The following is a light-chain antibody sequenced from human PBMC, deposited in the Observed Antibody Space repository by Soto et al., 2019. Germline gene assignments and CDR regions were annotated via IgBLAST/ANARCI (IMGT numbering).Light chain of an antibody. J-gene: IGKJ5*01. CDR3: QQYDNLPRS. CDR2: DAS. V-gene: IGKV1-33*01. Sequence: DAQMTQSPSTLSVSVGDRVTITRLSSQGLSNHLNWYHEQPGKVPRLLIYDASKLETGVPSRISGCRSGTDFTFTISCLQPEDIATYYCQQYDNLPRSFGQGTRLEI. CDR1: QGLSNH.